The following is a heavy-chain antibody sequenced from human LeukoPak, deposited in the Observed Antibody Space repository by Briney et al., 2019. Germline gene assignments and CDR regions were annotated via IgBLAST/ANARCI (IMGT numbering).Heavy chain of an antibody. J-gene: IGHJ4*02. Sequence: PSETLSLTCTVSGGSISSYYWSWIRQPPGKGLEWIGYIYYGGSTNYNPSLKSRVTISVDTSKNQFSLKLSSVTAADTAVYYCARLDEWELPDYWGQGTLVTVSS. CDR2: IYYGGST. D-gene: IGHD1-26*01. V-gene: IGHV4-59*08. CDR1: GGSISSYY. CDR3: ARLDEWELPDY.